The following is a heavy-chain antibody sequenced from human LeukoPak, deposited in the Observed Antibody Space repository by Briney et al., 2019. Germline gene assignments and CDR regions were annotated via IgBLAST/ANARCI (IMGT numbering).Heavy chain of an antibody. J-gene: IGHJ4*02. CDR2: ISTSSSYI. Sequence: GGSLRLSCAASEFTFSDYSMNWVRQAPGKGLEWVASISTSSSYIYYADSVKGRFTISRGNAKNSVYLQMNSLRGEDTALYYCAKGTGAGSYWVDYWGQGTLVTVSS. CDR3: AKGTGAGSYWVDY. CDR1: EFTFSDYS. D-gene: IGHD3-10*01. V-gene: IGHV3-21*01.